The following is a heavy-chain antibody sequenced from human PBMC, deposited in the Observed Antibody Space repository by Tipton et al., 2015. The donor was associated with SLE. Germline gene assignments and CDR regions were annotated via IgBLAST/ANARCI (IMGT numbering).Heavy chain of an antibody. CDR3: ARLSPLAGWYYFDY. J-gene: IGHJ4*02. V-gene: IGHV4-59*01. Sequence: TLSLTCTVSGGSIISNYWNWVRQPPGKGLEWIGYGYNSGTSHYNPSLKSRVTISVDTSKNQFSLKVNSVTAADTAVYYCARLSPLAGWYYFDYWGQGTLVTVSS. D-gene: IGHD3-9*01. CDR1: GGSIISNY. CDR2: GYNSGTS.